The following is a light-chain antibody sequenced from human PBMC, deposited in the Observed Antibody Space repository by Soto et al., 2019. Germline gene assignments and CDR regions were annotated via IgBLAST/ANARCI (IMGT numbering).Light chain of an antibody. Sequence: EIVSTQSAATLSLSPCERATLTCRASQSVSSYLAWYQKKPGQDPWILIYDASNRATGIPARFSRSVSGTDFTLTIRRLETEDCAVYEGQQRDNWTITFRRATRGEIK. V-gene: IGKV3-11*01. CDR2: DAS. J-gene: IGKJ5*01. CDR1: QSVSSY. CDR3: QQRDNWTIT.